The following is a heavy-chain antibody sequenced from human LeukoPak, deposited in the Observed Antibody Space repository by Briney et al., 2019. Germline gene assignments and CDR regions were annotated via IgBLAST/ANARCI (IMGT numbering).Heavy chain of an antibody. V-gene: IGHV4-31*03. J-gene: IGHJ5*02. CDR1: GGSISSGGYY. D-gene: IGHD3-3*01. CDR2: IYYSGST. CDR3: ARDPADFWSGYPS. Sequence: PSQPLSLTCTVSGGSISSGGYYWSWIRQHPGKGLEWIGYIYYSGSTYYNPSLKSRVTISVDTSKNQFSLKLSSVTAADTAVYYCARDPADFWSGYPSWGQGTLVTVSS.